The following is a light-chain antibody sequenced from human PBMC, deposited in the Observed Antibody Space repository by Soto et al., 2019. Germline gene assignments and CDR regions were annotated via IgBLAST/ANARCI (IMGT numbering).Light chain of an antibody. J-gene: IGKJ1*01. Sequence: EIVMTQSPATLSVSPGERATLSCRASQSVSSNLAWYQQKPGQAPRLLIYGASTRATGIPARFSGSGSGTEFTLTISCLYSEDFAVYYCQQYNDWPRTFGQGTKVDIK. CDR3: QQYNDWPRT. CDR2: GAS. V-gene: IGKV3-15*01. CDR1: QSVSSN.